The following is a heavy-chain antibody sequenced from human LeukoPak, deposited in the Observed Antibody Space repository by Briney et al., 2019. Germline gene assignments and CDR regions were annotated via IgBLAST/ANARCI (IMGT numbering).Heavy chain of an antibody. CDR1: GFTFSSYG. Sequence: PGGSLRLSCAASGFTFSSYGMSWVRQAPGKGLEWVSAISGSGGSTYYADSVKGRFTISRDNSKNTLYLQMNSLRAEDTAVYYCAKDPRRGQQLAPSHYWGQGTLVTVSS. CDR3: AKDPRRGQQLAPSHY. D-gene: IGHD6-13*01. J-gene: IGHJ4*02. CDR2: ISGSGGST. V-gene: IGHV3-23*01.